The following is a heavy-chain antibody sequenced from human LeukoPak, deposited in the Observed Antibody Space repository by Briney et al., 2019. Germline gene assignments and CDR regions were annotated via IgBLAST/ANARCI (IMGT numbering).Heavy chain of an antibody. CDR3: ANDPQSDDFDI. V-gene: IGHV3-23*05. Sequence: PGGSLRLSCAASGFTINNFGMHWVRQAPGKGLEWVSSIDYNGRRTHYADSVKGRFTISRDNSKNTVYLQMNSLRAEDTAIYYCANDPQSDDFDIWGQGTMVTVSS. CDR1: GFTINNFG. CDR2: IDYNGRRT. J-gene: IGHJ3*02.